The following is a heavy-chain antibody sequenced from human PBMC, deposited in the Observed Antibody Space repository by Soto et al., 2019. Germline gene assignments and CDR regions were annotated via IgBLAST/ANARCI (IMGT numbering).Heavy chain of an antibody. CDR1: GYTFQNYH. V-gene: IGHV1-46*02. CDR3: ARDLWGSWTVDY. D-gene: IGHD3-16*01. J-gene: IGHJ4*02. Sequence: QVQLVQSGAEVKEPGASVKVSCKASGYTFQNYHMHWVRQAPGQGLEWMGIIHPSGDTKTYAQRFQGRLAMTRDTSTRTAYMELSSLTSEGTAVYFCARDLWGSWTVDYWGQGTLVTVSS. CDR2: IHPSGDTK.